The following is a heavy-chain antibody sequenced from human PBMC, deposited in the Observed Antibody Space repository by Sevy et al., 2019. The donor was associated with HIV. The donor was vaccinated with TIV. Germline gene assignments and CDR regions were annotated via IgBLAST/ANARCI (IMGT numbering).Heavy chain of an antibody. V-gene: IGHV3-7*01. Sequence: GGSLRLSCAASGFSFSSYWMTWVRQAPGKGLDWVANIKQDGSVKHYADSVKGGVTTSRDNAENSLDLEMNSLRAEGTAVYYCATYHDRSGSYAFDMWGQGTMVTVSS. CDR2: IKQDGSVK. D-gene: IGHD3-22*01. CDR1: GFSFSSYW. CDR3: ATYHDRSGSYAFDM. J-gene: IGHJ3*02.